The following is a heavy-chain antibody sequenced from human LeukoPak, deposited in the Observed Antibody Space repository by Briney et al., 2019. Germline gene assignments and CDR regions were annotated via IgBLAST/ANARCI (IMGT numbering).Heavy chain of an antibody. D-gene: IGHD1-26*01. V-gene: IGHV1-18*01. CDR2: ISAYNGNT. CDR3: ARDPLGGSYLTYFDY. J-gene: IGHJ4*02. Sequence: GASVKVSCKASGYTFTSYGISWVRQAPGQGLEWMGWISAYNGNTNYAQKLQGRVTMTTDTSTSTAYMELRSLRSDDTAVYYCARDPLGGSYLTYFDYWGQGTLVTVSS. CDR1: GYTFTSYG.